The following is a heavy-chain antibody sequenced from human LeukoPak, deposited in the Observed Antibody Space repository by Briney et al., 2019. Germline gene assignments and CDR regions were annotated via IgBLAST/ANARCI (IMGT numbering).Heavy chain of an antibody. CDR1: GGSISSYY. Sequence: RSSETLSLTCTVSGGSISSYYWSWIRQPPGKGLEWIGYIYYSGSTNYNPSLKSRVTISVDTSKNQFSLKLSSVTAADTAVYYCARQEQLEIDYWGQGTPVTVSS. J-gene: IGHJ4*02. CDR2: IYYSGST. D-gene: IGHD6-13*01. CDR3: ARQEQLEIDY. V-gene: IGHV4-59*08.